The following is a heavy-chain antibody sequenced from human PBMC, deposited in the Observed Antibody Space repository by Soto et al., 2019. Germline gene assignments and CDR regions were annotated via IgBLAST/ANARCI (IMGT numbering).Heavy chain of an antibody. J-gene: IGHJ4*02. Sequence: NPVGSLRLSGEASGFNFSRVSMNWVRQVPGKGLEWVASISSASSETWYADSVKGRFIISRDNAQNSLFLQMNTPRPEDSAIYYCARVAYWGPGTQVTVSS. CDR2: ISSASSET. CDR1: GFNFSRVS. CDR3: ARVAY. V-gene: IGHV3-21*01.